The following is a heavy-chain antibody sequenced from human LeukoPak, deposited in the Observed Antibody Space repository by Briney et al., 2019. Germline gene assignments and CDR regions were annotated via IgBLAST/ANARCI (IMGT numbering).Heavy chain of an antibody. D-gene: IGHD3-10*01. CDR3: ATKSGTYGSGSYDFDY. Sequence: ASVKVSCKASGYTFTSYDINWVRQATGQGLEWMGWMNPNSGNTGCAQKFQGRVTMTEDTSTDTAYMELSSLRSEDTAVYYCATKSGTYGSGSYDFDYWGQGTLVTVSS. V-gene: IGHV1-8*01. CDR2: MNPNSGNT. CDR1: GYTFTSYD. J-gene: IGHJ4*02.